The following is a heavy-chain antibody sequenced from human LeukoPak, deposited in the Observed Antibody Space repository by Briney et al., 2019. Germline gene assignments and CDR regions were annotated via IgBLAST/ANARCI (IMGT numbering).Heavy chain of an antibody. D-gene: IGHD3-22*01. J-gene: IGHJ5*02. CDR3: AGPGDYYDSWFDP. CDR2: IYTSGST. CDR1: GGSISSYY. Sequence: SETLSLTCTVSGGSISSYYWSWIRQPAGRGLEWIGRIYTSGSTNYNPSLKSRVTMSVDTSKNQFSLKLSSVTAADTAVYYCAGPGDYYDSWFDPWGQGTLVTVSS. V-gene: IGHV4-4*07.